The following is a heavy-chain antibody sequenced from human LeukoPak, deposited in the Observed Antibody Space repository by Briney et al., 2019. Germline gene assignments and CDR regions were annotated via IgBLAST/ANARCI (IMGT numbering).Heavy chain of an antibody. CDR1: GFNLSSYG. D-gene: IGHD3-9*01. CDR3: AKDRYDILTGYYKARAYYYYYGMDV. V-gene: IGHV3-30*18. Sequence: PGRSLRLSCAASGFNLSSYGMHWVRQAPGKALEWVADISYDGSNKYYADSVKGRFTISRDNSKNTLYLQTNSLRAEDTAVYYCAKDRYDILTGYYKARAYYYYYGMDVWGQGTTVTVSS. CDR2: ISYDGSNK. J-gene: IGHJ6*02.